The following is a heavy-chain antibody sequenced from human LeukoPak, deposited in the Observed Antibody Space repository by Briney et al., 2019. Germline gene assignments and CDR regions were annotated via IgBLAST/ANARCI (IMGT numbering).Heavy chain of an antibody. CDR3: AVDSFDAFDI. V-gene: IGHV4-34*01. CDR2: TNHSGST. Sequence: SETLSLTCAVYGGSFSDYYWSWIRQPPGKGLEWIGETNHSGSTNYNPSLKSRVTISVDTSKNQFSLKLSSVTAADTAVYYCAVDSFDAFDIWGQGTMVTVSS. J-gene: IGHJ3*02. CDR1: GGSFSDYY. D-gene: IGHD5-18*01.